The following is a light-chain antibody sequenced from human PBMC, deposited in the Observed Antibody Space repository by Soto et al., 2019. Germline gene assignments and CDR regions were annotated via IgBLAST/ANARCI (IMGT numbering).Light chain of an antibody. Sequence: EIVLTQSPATLSLSPGERAALSCRASQSVSSYLAWYQQKPGQAPRLLIYDASKRAPGIPARFSGSGSGTDLTLTISSLEPADFAVYFCQQRSNWPSTFGGGTKVEI. CDR1: QSVSSY. CDR3: QQRSNWPST. V-gene: IGKV3-11*01. CDR2: DAS. J-gene: IGKJ4*01.